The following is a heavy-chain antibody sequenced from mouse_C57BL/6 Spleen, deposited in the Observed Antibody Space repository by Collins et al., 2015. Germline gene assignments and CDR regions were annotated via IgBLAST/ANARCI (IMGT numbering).Heavy chain of an antibody. V-gene: IGHV1-52*01. CDR3: ARRTTVLDY. CDR2: IDPSDSET. J-gene: IGHJ2*01. CDR1: GYTFTSYW. Sequence: QVQLQQPGAELVGPGSSVKLSCKASGYTFTSYWMHWVKQRPIQGLEWIGNIDPSDSETHYNQKFKDKATLTVDKSSSTAYMQLSSLTSEDSAVYYCARRTTVLDYWGQGTTLTVSS. D-gene: IGHD1-1*01.